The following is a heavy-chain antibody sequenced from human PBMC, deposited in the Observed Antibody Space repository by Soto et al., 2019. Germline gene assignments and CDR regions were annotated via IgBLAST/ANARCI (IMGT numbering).Heavy chain of an antibody. J-gene: IGHJ3*02. CDR2: TYYRSKWSN. CDR3: ARKRQGSGFDI. D-gene: IGHD3-10*01. CDR1: GDSVSSGSAS. Sequence: SQTLSLTCAISGDSVSSGSASWNWTRQSPSRGLEWLGRTYYRSKWSNDYAVSVKSRITIKPDTSKNQFSLQLNSVTPEDTAVYYCARKRQGSGFDIWGQGTMVTVSS. V-gene: IGHV6-1*01.